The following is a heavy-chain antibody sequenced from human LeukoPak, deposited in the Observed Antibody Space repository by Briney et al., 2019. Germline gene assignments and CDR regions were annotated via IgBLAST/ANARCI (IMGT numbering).Heavy chain of an antibody. V-gene: IGHV3-23*01. CDR2: ISGSGGST. CDR3: ARGYYGSGSYYNGGLPYRSNYFDY. D-gene: IGHD3-10*01. Sequence: GGSLRLSCAASGFTFSSYAMSWVRQAPGKGLEWVSAISGSGGSTYYADSVKGRFTISRDNSKNTLYLQMNSLRAEDTAVYYCARGYYGSGSYYNGGLPYRSNYFDYWGQGTLVTVSS. J-gene: IGHJ4*02. CDR1: GFTFSSYA.